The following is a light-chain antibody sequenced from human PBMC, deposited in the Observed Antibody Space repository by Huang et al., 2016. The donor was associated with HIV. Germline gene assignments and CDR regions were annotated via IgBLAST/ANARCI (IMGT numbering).Light chain of an antibody. V-gene: IGKV1-39*01. CDR1: QSISSY. Sequence: DIQMTQSPSSLSASVGDRVTITCRASQSISSYLNWYQQKPGKAPKLLIYAASSLQSWVPSRFSGSGSGTDFTLTVSNLQPEDFAAYYCQQSYSTPLTFGRGTKVEIK. J-gene: IGKJ4*01. CDR2: AAS. CDR3: QQSYSTPLT.